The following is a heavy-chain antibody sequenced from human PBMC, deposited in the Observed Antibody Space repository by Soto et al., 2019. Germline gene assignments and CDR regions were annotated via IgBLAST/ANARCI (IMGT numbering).Heavy chain of an antibody. CDR2: ITGHGGYT. CDR1: GFTFSNYA. J-gene: IGHJ5*02. Sequence: GRSLRLSCDVSGFTFSNYAMAWFRQAPGKGLEYVSSITGHGGYTYYALSVKGRFTISRDNSKNTLYVQMNSLTAEDTPTYFRAKWGASNTCIPTGFDPWGEGTLDTV. CDR3: AKWGASNTCIPTGFDP. V-gene: IGHV3-23*01. D-gene: IGHD2-2*01.